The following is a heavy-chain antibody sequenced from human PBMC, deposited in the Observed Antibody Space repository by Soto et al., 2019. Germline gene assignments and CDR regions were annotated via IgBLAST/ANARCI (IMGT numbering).Heavy chain of an antibody. V-gene: IGHV3-30*18. CDR1: GFTFSSYG. Sequence: GGSLRLSCAASGFTFSSYGMHWVRQAPGKGLEWVAVISYDGSNKYYADSVKGRFTISRDNSKNTLYLQMNSLRAEDTAVYYCAKDLLRFGRTIDYWGQGTLVTVSS. J-gene: IGHJ4*02. D-gene: IGHD3-16*01. CDR2: ISYDGSNK. CDR3: AKDLLRFGRTIDY.